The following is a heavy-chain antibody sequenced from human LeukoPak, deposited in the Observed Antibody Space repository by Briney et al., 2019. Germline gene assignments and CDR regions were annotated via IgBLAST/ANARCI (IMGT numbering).Heavy chain of an antibody. CDR1: GFTFDDYA. J-gene: IGHJ4*02. CDR3: AKDGREWPRSLDY. V-gene: IGHV3-23*01. D-gene: IGHD5-12*01. Sequence: GGSLRLSCVASGFTFDDYAMHWVRQVPGKGLEWVSGISGSGGSTYYADSVKGRFTISRDNSKNTLYLQMNSLRAEDTAVYYCAKDGREWPRSLDYWGQGTLVTVSS. CDR2: ISGSGGST.